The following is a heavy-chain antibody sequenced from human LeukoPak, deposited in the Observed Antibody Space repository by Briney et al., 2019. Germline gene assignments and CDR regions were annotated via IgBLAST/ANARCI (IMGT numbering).Heavy chain of an antibody. CDR2: IIPIFGTA. J-gene: IGHJ4*02. CDR3: ARDLTVLTGGHDY. CDR1: GGTFSSYA. Sequence: ASVKVSCKASGGTFSSYAISWVRQAPGQGLEWMGGIIPIFGTANYAQKFQGRVTITTDESTSTAYMELSSLRSEDTAVYYCARDLTVLTGGHDYWGQGTLVTVSS. V-gene: IGHV1-69*05. D-gene: IGHD7-27*01.